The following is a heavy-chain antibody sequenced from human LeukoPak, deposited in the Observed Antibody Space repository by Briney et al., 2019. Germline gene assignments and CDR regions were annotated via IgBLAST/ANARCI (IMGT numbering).Heavy chain of an antibody. D-gene: IGHD3-22*01. V-gene: IGHV3-23*01. CDR1: RLTFNSNA. CDR3: ASHAHDYDSSGYFDS. Sequence: GGSLRLSCVVSRLTFNSNAMYWVRKAPGKGLEWVSGISVSGGSEYYADSVKGRFSVSRDNSKHTVYLQMNSLRAEDTAVYFCASHAHDYDSSGYFDSWGQGALVTVSS. CDR2: ISVSGGSE. J-gene: IGHJ4*02.